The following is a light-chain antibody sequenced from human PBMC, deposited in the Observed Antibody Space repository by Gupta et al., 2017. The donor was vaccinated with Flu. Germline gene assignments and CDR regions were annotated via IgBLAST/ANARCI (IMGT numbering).Light chain of an antibody. CDR2: DVN. J-gene: IGLJ2*01. Sequence: QSTLTQPRSGSGSPGQSVAISCTGTNSDVGAYDYVSWYQQHTGQAPKLRIYDVNKRLSGVPYRFTGSKSGNPATLTISWVHAEDDADYHCNSYGATTFFGGGTRLTVL. CDR1: NSDVGAYDY. V-gene: IGLV2-11*01. CDR3: NSYGATTF.